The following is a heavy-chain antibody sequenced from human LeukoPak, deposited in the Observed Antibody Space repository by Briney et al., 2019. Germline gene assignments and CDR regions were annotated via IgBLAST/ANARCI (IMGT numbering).Heavy chain of an antibody. CDR2: MSKDGIND. D-gene: IGHD4-17*01. J-gene: IGHJ6*04. CDR1: GFTLRDSA. CDR3: AKGSPYGDYYYYVMDV. V-gene: IGHV3-30*04. Sequence: GGSLRLSCAVSGFTLRDSAIHWFRQAPGKGLEWVALMSKDGINDRYPDSLRGRFTVSRDNSENTLYLQMNSLIPEDTAVYYCAKGSPYGDYYYYVMDVGAKGPRVPVP.